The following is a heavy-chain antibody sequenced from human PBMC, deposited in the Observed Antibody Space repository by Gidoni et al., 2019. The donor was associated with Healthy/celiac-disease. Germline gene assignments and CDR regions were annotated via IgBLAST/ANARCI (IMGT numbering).Heavy chain of an antibody. CDR1: GSPLTSYY. CDR2: INPSGGST. Sequence: QVQLVPSGAEVQKPGASVKVSCKASGSPLTSYYIPWVRQAPGQGLEWMGIINPSGGSTSYAQKFQGRVTMTRDTSTSTVYMELSSLRSEDTAVYYCASSGITSFGVVRGDNAFDIWGQGTMVTVSS. J-gene: IGHJ3*02. V-gene: IGHV1-46*03. D-gene: IGHD3-3*01. CDR3: ASSGITSFGVVRGDNAFDI.